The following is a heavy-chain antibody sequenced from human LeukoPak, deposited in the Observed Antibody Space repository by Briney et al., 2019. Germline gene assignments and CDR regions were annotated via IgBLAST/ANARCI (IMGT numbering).Heavy chain of an antibody. Sequence: GGSLRLSCAASGFTFNNYWMSWVRQAPGKGLEWVANIKQDGSEKYYVDSVRGRFTISRDNAKNSLYLQMNSLRAEDTAVYYCARDSNNWNDGSIDYWGQGTLVTVSS. D-gene: IGHD1-1*01. V-gene: IGHV3-7*01. J-gene: IGHJ4*02. CDR2: IKQDGSEK. CDR3: ARDSNNWNDGSIDY. CDR1: GFTFNNYW.